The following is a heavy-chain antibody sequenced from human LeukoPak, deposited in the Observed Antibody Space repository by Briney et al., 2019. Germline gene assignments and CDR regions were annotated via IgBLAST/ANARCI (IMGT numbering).Heavy chain of an antibody. J-gene: IGHJ3*02. CDR2: IYPGDSDT. V-gene: IGHV5-51*01. CDR3: ARRSPIYDAFDI. D-gene: IGHD3-3*02. Sequence: VESLKISCKGSGYSFTSYGIGWVRQMPGKGLEWMGIIYPGDSDTRYNPSFQGQVTISAIQSISTPYLQWTGLKASDTALFYCARRSPIYDAFDIWGQGTMVTVSS. CDR1: GYSFTSYG.